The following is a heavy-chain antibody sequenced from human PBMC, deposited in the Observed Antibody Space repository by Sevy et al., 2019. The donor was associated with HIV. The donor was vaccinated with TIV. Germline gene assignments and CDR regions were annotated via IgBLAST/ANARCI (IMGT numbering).Heavy chain of an antibody. D-gene: IGHD7-27*01. CDR2: INQDERHI. Sequence: GGSLRLSCEVSGFTFSNFWMTWVRQSPGKGLEWVAYINQDERHIYLLDSVRGRFTISRDNAKNSLYLQMDSLRAEDTAIYYCARDPDWGALDRWGQGTLVTVSS. CDR1: GFTFSNFW. V-gene: IGHV3-7*01. J-gene: IGHJ5*02. CDR3: ARDPDWGALDR.